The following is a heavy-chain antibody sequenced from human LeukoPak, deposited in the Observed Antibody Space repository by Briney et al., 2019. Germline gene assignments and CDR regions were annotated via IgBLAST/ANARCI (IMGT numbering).Heavy chain of an antibody. J-gene: IGHJ4*02. CDR2: ISYDGSNK. CDR1: GFTFSSYG. V-gene: IGHV3-30*03. D-gene: IGHD7-27*01. CDR3: ATLGNPDY. Sequence: PGGSLRLSCAASGFTFSSYGMHWVRQAPGKGLEWVAVISYDGSNKYYADSVKGRFTISRDNSKNTLYLQMNSLRAEDTGVYYCATLGNPDYWGQGTLVTVSS.